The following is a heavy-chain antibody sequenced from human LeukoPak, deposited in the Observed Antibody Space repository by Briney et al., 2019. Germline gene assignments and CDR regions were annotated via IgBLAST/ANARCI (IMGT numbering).Heavy chain of an antibody. V-gene: IGHV5-51*01. CDR3: AHTTSIAAAGTDAFDI. CDR1: GYSFSSYW. D-gene: IGHD6-13*01. Sequence: GESLKISCKGSGYSFSSYWIGWVRQMPEKGLEWMAIIYPGDSETTYSPSFHGQVTISADNSISTAYLQWNSLKASDTAMYYCAHTTSIAAAGTDAFDIWGQGTMVTVSS. CDR2: IYPGDSET. J-gene: IGHJ3*02.